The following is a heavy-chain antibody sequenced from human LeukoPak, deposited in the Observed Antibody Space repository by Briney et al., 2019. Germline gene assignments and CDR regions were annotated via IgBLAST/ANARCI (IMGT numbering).Heavy chain of an antibody. Sequence: SVKVSCKASGGTFSSYAISWVRQAPGQGLEWMIGIIPIFGTANFAQKFQGRVTITADESTSTAYMELSSLRSEDTAVYYCARARRKGGYYYYGMDVWGQGTTVTVSS. CDR1: GGTFSSYA. J-gene: IGHJ6*02. CDR2: IIPIFGTA. CDR3: ARARRKGGYYYYGMDV. V-gene: IGHV1-69*13.